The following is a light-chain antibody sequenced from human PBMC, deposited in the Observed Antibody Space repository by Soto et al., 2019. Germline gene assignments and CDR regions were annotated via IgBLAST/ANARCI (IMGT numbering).Light chain of an antibody. Sequence: DIQMTQPPSSLSAAIGYIVTITFLSSQSIKNYLNWYQHKPGAAPKLLIFGASNLESGVPSRFSGSGSGTEFTLSISSLQPEDFATYYCQQGYSTTTIPFGQGTRPEIK. CDR1: QSIKNY. CDR2: GAS. V-gene: IGKV1-39*01. J-gene: IGKJ5*01. CDR3: QQGYSTTTIP.